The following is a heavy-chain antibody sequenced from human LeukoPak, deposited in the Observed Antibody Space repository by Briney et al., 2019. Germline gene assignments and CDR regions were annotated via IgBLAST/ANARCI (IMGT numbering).Heavy chain of an antibody. CDR1: GFTFSSYA. D-gene: IGHD2-15*01. V-gene: IGHV3-64*04. CDR2: ISSNGGST. CDR3: AKDPNCSGGSCYSGVFDY. Sequence: QSGGSLRLSCSASGFTFSSYAMHWVRQAPGKGLEYVSAISSNGGSTYYADSVKGRFTISRDNSKNTLYLQMNSLRAEDTAVYYCAKDPNCSGGSCYSGVFDYWGQGTLVTVSS. J-gene: IGHJ4*02.